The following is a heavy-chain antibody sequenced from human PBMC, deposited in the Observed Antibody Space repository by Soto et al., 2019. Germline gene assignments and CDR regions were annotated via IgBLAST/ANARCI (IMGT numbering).Heavy chain of an antibody. V-gene: IGHV3-23*01. CDR1: GFTFSSYA. CDR3: AKEVSYYDFWSGYYTKNWFDP. D-gene: IGHD3-3*01. J-gene: IGHJ5*02. CDR2: ISGSGGST. Sequence: PGGSLRLSCAASGFTFSSYAMSWVRQAPGKGLEWVSAISGSGGSTYYADSVKGRFTISRDNSKNTLYLQMNSLRAEDTAVYYCAKEVSYYDFWSGYYTKNWFDPWGQGTLVTVSS.